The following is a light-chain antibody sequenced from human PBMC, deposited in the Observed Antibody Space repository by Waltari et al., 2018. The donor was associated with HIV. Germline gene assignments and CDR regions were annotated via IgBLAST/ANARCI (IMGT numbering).Light chain of an antibody. CDR3: SSYTSSSTLV. J-gene: IGLJ2*01. V-gene: IGLV2-14*01. CDR2: EVS. CDR1: RRAVGGYQY. Sequence: QSALTPPASVSGSPGPSITISCTGPRRAVGGYQYASWYQQHPGKAPKLMIYEVSNRPSGVSNRFSGSKSGNTASLTISGLQAEDEADYYCSSYTSSSTLVFGGGTKLTVL.